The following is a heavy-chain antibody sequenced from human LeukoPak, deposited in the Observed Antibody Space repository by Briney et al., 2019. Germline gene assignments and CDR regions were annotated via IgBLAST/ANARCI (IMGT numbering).Heavy chain of an antibody. J-gene: IGHJ4*02. CDR1: GFTVSSNY. D-gene: IGHD3-22*01. V-gene: IGHV3-9*01. CDR3: GKVKSSGYYSALDY. CDR2: ISWNSGTI. Sequence: PGGSLRLSCAASGFTVSSNYMSWVRQAPGKGLEWVSGISWNSGTIKYADSVMGRFTISRDNAKNSLYLQMNSLRAEDTALYYCGKVKSSGYYSALDYWGQGSLVTVSS.